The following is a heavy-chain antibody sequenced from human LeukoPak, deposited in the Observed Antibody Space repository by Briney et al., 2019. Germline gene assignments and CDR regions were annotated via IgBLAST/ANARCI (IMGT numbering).Heavy chain of an antibody. CDR2: ISWNSGSI. V-gene: IGHV3-9*01. Sequence: GGSLRLSCAASGFTFDDYAMHWVRQAPGKGLEWVSGISWNSGSIGYADSVKGRFTISRDNAKNSLYLQMNSLRAEDTALYYCAKDKLPWNDVGAFDIWGQGTMVTVSS. J-gene: IGHJ3*02. CDR1: GFTFDDYA. D-gene: IGHD1-1*01. CDR3: AKDKLPWNDVGAFDI.